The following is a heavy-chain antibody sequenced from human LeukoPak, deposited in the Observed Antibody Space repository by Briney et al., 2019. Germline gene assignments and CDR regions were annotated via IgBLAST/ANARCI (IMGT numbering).Heavy chain of an antibody. CDR3: ARGSSYDFWSGSPTPYYYYYMDV. J-gene: IGHJ6*03. D-gene: IGHD3-3*01. V-gene: IGHV1-18*01. Sequence: ASVKVSCKASGYTFTSYGISWVRQAPGQGLEWMGWISAYNGNTNYAQKLQGRVTMTTDTSTSTAYMELSRLRSDDTAVYYCARGSSYDFWSGSPTPYYYYYMDVWGKGTTVTVSS. CDR1: GYTFTSYG. CDR2: ISAYNGNT.